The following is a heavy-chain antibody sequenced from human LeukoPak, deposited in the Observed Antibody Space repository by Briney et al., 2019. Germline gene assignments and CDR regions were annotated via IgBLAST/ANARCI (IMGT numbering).Heavy chain of an antibody. CDR3: ARVTMVAAASYNWFVP. J-gene: IGHJ5*02. CDR1: GFTFSSYA. V-gene: IGHV3-23*01. D-gene: IGHD2-15*01. CDR2: ISGGGGST. Sequence: PGGSLRLSCAASGFTFSSYAMSWVRQSPGKGLEWVSAISGGGGSTYYAEFVKGRFTISRDDSKNTLYLQMNSLRAEDTAVYYCARVTMVAAASYNWFVPWGQGTLVTVSS.